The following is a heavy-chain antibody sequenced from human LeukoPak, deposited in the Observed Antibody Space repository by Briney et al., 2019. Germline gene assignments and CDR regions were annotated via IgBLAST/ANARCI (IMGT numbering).Heavy chain of an antibody. J-gene: IGHJ4*02. Sequence: GGSLRLSCAASGFTFSDHYMDWVRQAPGKGLEWVGRSRSKANSYTTEYAASVKGRFTISRDGSKNSLYLQMNSLKTEDTAVYYCARVRSGYYYFDYWGQGTLVTVSS. CDR2: SRSKANSYTT. CDR3: ARVRSGYYYFDY. V-gene: IGHV3-72*01. CDR1: GFTFSDHY. D-gene: IGHD3-22*01.